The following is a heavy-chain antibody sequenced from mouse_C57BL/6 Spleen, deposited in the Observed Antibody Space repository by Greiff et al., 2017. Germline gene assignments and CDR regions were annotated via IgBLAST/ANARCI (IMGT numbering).Heavy chain of an antibody. CDR2: IDPNSGGT. D-gene: IGHD1-1*01. CDR3: ARGTYYGSSYWYFDV. Sequence: QVQLQQPGAELVKPGASVKLSCKASGYTFTSYWMHWVKQRPGRGLGWIGRIDPNSGGTKYNEKFKSKATLTVDKPSSTAYMQLSSLTSEDSAVYYCARGTYYGSSYWYFDVWGTGTTVTVSS. J-gene: IGHJ1*03. V-gene: IGHV1-72*01. CDR1: GYTFTSYW.